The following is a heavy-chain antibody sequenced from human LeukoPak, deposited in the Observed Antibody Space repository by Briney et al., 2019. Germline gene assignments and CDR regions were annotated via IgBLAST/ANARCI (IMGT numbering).Heavy chain of an antibody. D-gene: IGHD4-17*01. CDR1: GGSISSYY. J-gene: IGHJ4*02. CDR3: ARWFDYGAVY. V-gene: IGHV4-59*01. CDR2: IYYSGST. Sequence: SETLSLTSTVSGGSISSYYWSWIRQPPGKGLEWIGYIYYSGSTNYNPSLKSRVTISVDTSKNQFSLKLSSVTAADTAVYYCARWFDYGAVYWGQGTLVTVSS.